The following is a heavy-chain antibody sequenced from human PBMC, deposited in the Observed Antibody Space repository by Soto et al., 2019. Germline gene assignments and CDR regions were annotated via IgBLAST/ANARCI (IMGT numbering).Heavy chain of an antibody. CDR1: GGSFSGYY. J-gene: IGHJ3*02. V-gene: IGHV4-34*01. Sequence: SETLSLTCAVYGGSFSGYYWSWIRQPPGKGLEWIGEINHSGSTNYNPSLKSRVTISVDTSKNQFSLKLSSVTAADTAVYYCARGLIVVVPAAPLYAFDIWVQGTMVTVSS. CDR2: INHSGST. CDR3: ARGLIVVVPAAPLYAFDI. D-gene: IGHD2-2*01.